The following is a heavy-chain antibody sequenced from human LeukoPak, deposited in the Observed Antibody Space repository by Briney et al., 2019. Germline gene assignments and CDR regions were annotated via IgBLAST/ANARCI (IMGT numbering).Heavy chain of an antibody. J-gene: IGHJ4*02. V-gene: IGHV1-2*02. D-gene: IGHD3-22*01. CDR3: ARDLGVYDSSGYYPDY. Sequence: ASVKVSCKASGYTFTGYYMHWVRQAPGQGLEWMGWINPNSGGTNYAQKFQGRVTMNRDTPISTAYMEPSRLRSDDTAVYYCARDLGVYDSSGYYPDYWGQGTLVTVSS. CDR1: GYTFTGYY. CDR2: INPNSGGT.